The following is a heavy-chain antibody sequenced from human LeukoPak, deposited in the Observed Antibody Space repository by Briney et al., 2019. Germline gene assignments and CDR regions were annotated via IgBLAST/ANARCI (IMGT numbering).Heavy chain of an antibody. D-gene: IGHD5-18*01. V-gene: IGHV3-30*03. CDR3: ARDRGYSYGKRNYYYGMDV. CDR2: ISYDGSNR. CDR1: GFTFSSYG. J-gene: IGHJ6*02. Sequence: GGSLRLSCAASGFTFSSYGMHWVRQAPGKGLEWVAVISYDGSNRYYADSVKGRFTISRDNARNSLYLQMNSLRAEDTAVYYCARDRGYSYGKRNYYYGMDVWGQGTTVTVSS.